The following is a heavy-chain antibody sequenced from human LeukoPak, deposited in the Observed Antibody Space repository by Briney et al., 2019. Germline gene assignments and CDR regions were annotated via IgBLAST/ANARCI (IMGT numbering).Heavy chain of an antibody. J-gene: IGHJ4*02. Sequence: GGSLRLSCAASGFPFSNAWMSWVRQAPGKGLEWVGRIRTKTDGGPTDYAAPVKGRFTISRDDSKNTLYLQMNSLKTEDTAVYYCANYGDSTVYWGQGTLVTVSS. D-gene: IGHD4-17*01. CDR3: ANYGDSTVY. V-gene: IGHV3-15*01. CDR1: GFPFSNAW. CDR2: IRTKTDGGPT.